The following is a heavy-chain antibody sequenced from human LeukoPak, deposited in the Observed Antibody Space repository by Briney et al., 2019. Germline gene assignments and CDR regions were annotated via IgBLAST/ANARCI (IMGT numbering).Heavy chain of an antibody. J-gene: IGHJ4*02. D-gene: IGHD3-10*01. CDR2: IGAGGTFT. Sequence: GGSLRLSCTASGFTFSSYAMNWVRQAPGKGLEWVSGIGAGGTFTYYADSVKGRFTISRDNSRDTLYLQMNSLRVEDTAVYYCARGDGTGSYVPNDYWGQGTPVTVSS. V-gene: IGHV3-23*01. CDR1: GFTFSSYA. CDR3: ARGDGTGSYVPNDY.